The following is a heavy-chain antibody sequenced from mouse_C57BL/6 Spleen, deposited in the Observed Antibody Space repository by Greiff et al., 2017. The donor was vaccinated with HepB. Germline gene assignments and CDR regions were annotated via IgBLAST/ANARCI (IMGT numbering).Heavy chain of an antibody. CDR1: GYAFSSSW. V-gene: IGHV1-82*01. D-gene: IGHD2-3*01. Sequence: VQLQQSGPELVKPGASVKISCKASGYAFSSSWMNWVKQRPGKGLEWIGRIYPGDGDTNYNGKFKGKATLTADKSSSTAYMQLSSLTSEDSAVYFCARGRYDGLYYFDYWGQGTTLTVSS. CDR3: ARGRYDGLYYFDY. CDR2: IYPGDGDT. J-gene: IGHJ2*01.